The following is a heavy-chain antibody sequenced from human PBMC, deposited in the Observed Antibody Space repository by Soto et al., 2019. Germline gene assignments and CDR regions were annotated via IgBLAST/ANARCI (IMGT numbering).Heavy chain of an antibody. CDR3: ARYCSSTSCYFDY. Sequence: SETLSLTCAVSGGSISSSNWWSWVRQPPGKGLEWIGEIYHSGSTNYNPSLKSRVTISVDKSKNQFSLKLSSVTTADTAVYYCARYCSSTSCYFDYWGQGTLVTVSS. J-gene: IGHJ4*02. CDR1: GGSISSSNW. D-gene: IGHD2-2*01. CDR2: IYHSGST. V-gene: IGHV4-4*02.